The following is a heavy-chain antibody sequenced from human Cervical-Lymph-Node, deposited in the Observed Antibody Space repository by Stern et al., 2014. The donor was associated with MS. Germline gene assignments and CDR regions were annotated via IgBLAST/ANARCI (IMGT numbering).Heavy chain of an antibody. CDR2: ISWNSAII. J-gene: IGHJ4*02. D-gene: IGHD4-17*01. Sequence: EVQLVESGGGLVQPGRSLRLSCAASGFIFDDYAMHWVRQVPGKGLEWLPTISWNSAIIGYADSVKGRFTISRDNAKNSLYLQMDSLRAEDTAFYYCTKGGESTSDSWGQGTLVTVSS. CDR3: TKGGESTSDS. V-gene: IGHV3-9*01. CDR1: GFIFDDYA.